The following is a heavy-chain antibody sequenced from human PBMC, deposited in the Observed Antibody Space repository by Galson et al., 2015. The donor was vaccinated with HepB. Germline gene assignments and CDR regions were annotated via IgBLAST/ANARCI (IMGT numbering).Heavy chain of an antibody. CDR3: ATDKGSMIRGVAWLDP. CDR2: FDPEDGQI. CDR1: GYTLTKLS. V-gene: IGHV1-24*01. Sequence: SVKVSCKVSGYTLTKLSMHWVRQAPGKGLEWMGGFDPEDGQIRYAQKFKGRFTMTEDTSTDTAYMELSRLRSEDTAVYYRATDKGSMIRGVAWLDPWGQGTLVTVSS. D-gene: IGHD3-10*01. J-gene: IGHJ5*02.